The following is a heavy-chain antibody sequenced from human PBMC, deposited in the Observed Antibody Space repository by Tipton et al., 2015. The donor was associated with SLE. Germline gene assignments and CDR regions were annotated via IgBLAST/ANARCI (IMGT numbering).Heavy chain of an antibody. CDR1: GGSISTYY. CDR2: VHYTGST. V-gene: IGHV4-59*01. J-gene: IGHJ6*03. Sequence: LRLSCTVSGGSISTYYWSWIRQPPGKGLEWIGYVHYTGSTNYNPSIKSRVTMSLDTSKNQFSLKLSSVTAADTAVYYCARGYQLPLSPYYYYYMDVWGKGTTVTVSS. CDR3: ARGYQLPLSPYYYYYMDV. D-gene: IGHD2-2*01.